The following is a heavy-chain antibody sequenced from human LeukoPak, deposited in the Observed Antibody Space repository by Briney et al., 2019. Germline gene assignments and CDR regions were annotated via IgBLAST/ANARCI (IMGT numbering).Heavy chain of an antibody. CDR3: ASYFYCSGGSCFLPEYFQH. CDR1: GFTFSSYS. D-gene: IGHD2-15*01. J-gene: IGHJ1*01. CDR2: ISSSSSYI. Sequence: PGGSLRLSCAASGFTFSSYSMNWVRQAPGKGLEWVSSISSSSSYIYYADSVKGRFTISRDNAKNSLYLQMNSLRAEDTAVYYCASYFYCSGGSCFLPEYFQHWGQGTLVTVSS. V-gene: IGHV3-21*01.